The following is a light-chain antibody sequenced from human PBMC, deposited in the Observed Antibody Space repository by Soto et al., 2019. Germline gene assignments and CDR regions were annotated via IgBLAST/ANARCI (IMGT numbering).Light chain of an antibody. Sequence: QSVLTRPASVSGSPGQSITISCTGTSSDIGTYNLVSWYQHYPGKAPKLMIYEGIKRPSGVSNRFSGSKSGNTALLTISGLQAEDEADYYCCSYAGSGTDNYVFGSGTKVTVL. V-gene: IGLV2-23*01. J-gene: IGLJ1*01. CDR1: SSDIGTYNL. CDR3: CSYAGSGTDNYV. CDR2: EGI.